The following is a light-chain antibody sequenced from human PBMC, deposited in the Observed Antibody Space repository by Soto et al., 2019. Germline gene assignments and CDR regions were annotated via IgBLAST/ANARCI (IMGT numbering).Light chain of an antibody. CDR3: QHYDSYPFT. CDR1: QSVSTW. J-gene: IGKJ3*01. CDR2: AVS. Sequence: DIQMTQSPSTLSASVGDRVTITCRASQSVSTWLAWYQQRPGKAPKLVIHAVSILESGVPSRFSGSGSVTVFTLTISSLPPDDFATYYCQHYDSYPFTFGPGTKVDIK. V-gene: IGKV1-5*01.